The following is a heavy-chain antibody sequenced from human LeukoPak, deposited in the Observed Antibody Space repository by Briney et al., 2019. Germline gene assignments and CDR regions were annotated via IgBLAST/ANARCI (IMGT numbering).Heavy chain of an antibody. Sequence: GGSLRLSCAASGFTVSSNYMSWVRQAPGKGLEWVSVIYSGGSTYYADSVKGRFTISRDNSKNTLYLQMNSLRAEDTAVYYCARSRLLWFGEPNYGMDVWGQGTTVTVSS. D-gene: IGHD3-10*01. J-gene: IGHJ6*02. CDR1: GFTVSSNY. CDR3: ARSRLLWFGEPNYGMDV. V-gene: IGHV3-53*01. CDR2: IYSGGST.